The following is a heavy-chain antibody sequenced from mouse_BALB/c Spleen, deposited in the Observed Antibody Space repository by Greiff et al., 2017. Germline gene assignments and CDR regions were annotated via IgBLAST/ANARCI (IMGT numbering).Heavy chain of an antibody. CDR2: INPYNGAT. V-gene: IGHV1-34*02. J-gene: IGHJ4*01. D-gene: IGHD2-1*01. Sequence: EVQLQQSGPELVKPGASVKISCKASGYSFTGYYMHWVKQSHVKSLEWIGRINPYNGATSYNQNFKDKASLTVDKSSSTAYMELHSLTSEDSAVYYCERCGNYEGYAMDYWGQGTSVTVSS. CDR1: GYSFTGYY. CDR3: ERCGNYEGYAMDY.